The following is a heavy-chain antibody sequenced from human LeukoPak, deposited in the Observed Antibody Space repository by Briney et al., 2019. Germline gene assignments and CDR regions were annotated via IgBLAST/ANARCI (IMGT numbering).Heavy chain of an antibody. D-gene: IGHD2-15*01. Sequence: GGSLRLSCAVSGFTFSNYAMHWVRQAPGKGLEWVAVISYDGSNKNYEDSVKGRFTISGDNSKKTLYLQMNSLRAEDTAVYYCERGLFRFCSSGSCLSPFDYWGQGTLVTVSS. CDR3: ERGLFRFCSSGSCLSPFDY. CDR1: GFTFSNYA. V-gene: IGHV3-30*04. J-gene: IGHJ4*02. CDR2: ISYDGSNK.